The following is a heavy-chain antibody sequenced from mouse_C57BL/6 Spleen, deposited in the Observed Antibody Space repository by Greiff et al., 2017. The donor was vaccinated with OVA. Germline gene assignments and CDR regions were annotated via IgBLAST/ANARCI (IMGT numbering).Heavy chain of an antibody. Sequence: QVHVKQPGAELVRPGSSVKLSCKASGYTFTSYWMHWVKQRPIQGLEWIGNIDPSDSETHYNQKFKDKATLTVDKSSSTAYMQLSSLTSEDSAVYYCARDSNHVGFAYWGQGTLVTVSA. CDR3: ARDSNHVGFAY. CDR1: GYTFTSYW. D-gene: IGHD2-5*01. CDR2: IDPSDSET. V-gene: IGHV1-52*01. J-gene: IGHJ3*01.